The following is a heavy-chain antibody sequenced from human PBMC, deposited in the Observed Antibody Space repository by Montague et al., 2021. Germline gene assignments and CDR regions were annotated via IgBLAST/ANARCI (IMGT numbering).Heavy chain of an antibody. V-gene: IGHV4-31*03. CDR1: GDSLSSVGYS. CDR2: MYYSGST. J-gene: IGHJ4*02. D-gene: IGHD6-13*01. Sequence: TLSLTCTVSGDSLSSVGYSWTWIRQHPGKGLEWIGYMYYSGSTYYNPSLKSRVTISGDTSKNHFSLRLTSVTAADTAVYYCARGRLATGDFDYWVQGTLVTVSS. CDR3: ARGRLATGDFDY.